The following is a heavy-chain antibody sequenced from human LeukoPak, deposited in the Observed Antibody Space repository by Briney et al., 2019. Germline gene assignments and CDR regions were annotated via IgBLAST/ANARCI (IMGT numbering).Heavy chain of an antibody. Sequence: PGRSLRLSCAASGFTFDYYAMHWVRQAPGEGLEWVSLISGDGRSTYYSDSVKGRFTISRHNSKNSLYLQMNSLRTEDTALYYCAKSFRGVPQYYGMDVWGQGTTVTVSS. CDR1: GFTFDYYA. CDR2: ISGDGRST. D-gene: IGHD3-10*01. V-gene: IGHV3-43*02. J-gene: IGHJ6*02. CDR3: AKSFRGVPQYYGMDV.